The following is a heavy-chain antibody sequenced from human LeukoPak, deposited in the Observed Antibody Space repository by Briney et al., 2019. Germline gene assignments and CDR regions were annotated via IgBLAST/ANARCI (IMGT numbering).Heavy chain of an antibody. V-gene: IGHV1-18*01. CDR2: ISGYNGNT. J-gene: IGHJ4*02. CDR1: GYTFTSYG. CDR3: AKDPYQVVPATFDY. D-gene: IGHD2-2*01. Sequence: ASVKVSCKASGYTFTSYGISWVRQAPGQGLDWMGWISGYNGNTDYAQNFQGRVTMTRDTSTSTAYMELRSLRAEDTAVYYCAKDPYQVVPATFDYWGQGTLVTVSS.